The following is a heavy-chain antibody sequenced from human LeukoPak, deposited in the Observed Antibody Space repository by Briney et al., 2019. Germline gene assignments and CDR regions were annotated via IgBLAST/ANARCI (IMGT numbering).Heavy chain of an antibody. V-gene: IGHV3-23*01. CDR1: GFTFSSYA. Sequence: GGSLRLSCAASGFTFSSYAMSWVRQAPGKGPEWVSAISGSGGSTYSADSVKGRFTISRDNSKNTLYLQMNSLRAEDTAVYYCAKGGEAKWFGELTKTQYYYYMDVWGKGTTVTVSS. CDR2: ISGSGGST. D-gene: IGHD3-10*01. J-gene: IGHJ6*03. CDR3: AKGGEAKWFGELTKTQYYYYMDV.